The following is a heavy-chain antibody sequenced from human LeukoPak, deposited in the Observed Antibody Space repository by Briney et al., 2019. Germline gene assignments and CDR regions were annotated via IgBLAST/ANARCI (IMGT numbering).Heavy chain of an antibody. J-gene: IGHJ3*02. CDR3: ARRSYYYDSSGLPRGAFDI. CDR1: GFTFDDYG. D-gene: IGHD3-22*01. V-gene: IGHV3-20*04. CDR2: INWNGGST. Sequence: GGSLRLSCAASGFTFDDYGMSWVRQAPGKGLEWASGINWNGGSTGYADSVKGRFTISRDNAKNSLYLQMNSLRAEDTALYYCARRSYYYDSSGLPRGAFDIWGQGTMVTVSS.